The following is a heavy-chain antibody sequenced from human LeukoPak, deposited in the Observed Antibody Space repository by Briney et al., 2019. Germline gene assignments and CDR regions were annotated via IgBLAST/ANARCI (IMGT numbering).Heavy chain of an antibody. CDR3: ARADIVVVPAAIKEGHFDY. Sequence: SETLSLTCTVSGGSISSYYWSWIRQPAGKGLEWIGRIYTSGSTNYNPSLKSRVTISVDTSKNQFSLKLSSVTAADTAVYYCARADIVVVPAAIKEGHFDYWGQGTLVTVSS. J-gene: IGHJ4*02. CDR2: IYTSGST. CDR1: GGSISSYY. V-gene: IGHV4-4*07. D-gene: IGHD2-2*02.